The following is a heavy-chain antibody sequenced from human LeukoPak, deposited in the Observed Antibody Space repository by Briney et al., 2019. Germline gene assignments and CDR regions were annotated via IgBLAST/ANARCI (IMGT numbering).Heavy chain of an antibody. D-gene: IGHD6-13*01. Sequence: LSLTCAVYGGSFSGYYWSWIRQAPGKGLEWVSYISSSGSTIYYADSVKGRFTISRDNAKNSLYLQMNSLRAEDTAVYYCARDPHSSSIDYWGQGTLVTVSS. CDR1: GGSFSGYY. CDR2: ISSSGSTI. CDR3: ARDPHSSSIDY. J-gene: IGHJ4*02. V-gene: IGHV3-11*01.